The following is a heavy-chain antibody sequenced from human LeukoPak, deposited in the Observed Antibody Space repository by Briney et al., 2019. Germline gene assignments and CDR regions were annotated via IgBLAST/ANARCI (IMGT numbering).Heavy chain of an antibody. CDR3: AKNYGDSNWFDP. J-gene: IGHJ5*02. CDR2: TYYRSNWFN. D-gene: IGHD4-17*01. CDR1: GDSVSSNSAA. Sequence: SQTLSLTCAISGDSVSSNSAAWNWIRQSPSRGLEWLGRTYYRSNWFNDFALSVKSRITINPDTSKNQFSLQLNFVTPEDTAVYYCAKNYGDSNWFDPRGQGTLVTVSS. V-gene: IGHV6-1*01.